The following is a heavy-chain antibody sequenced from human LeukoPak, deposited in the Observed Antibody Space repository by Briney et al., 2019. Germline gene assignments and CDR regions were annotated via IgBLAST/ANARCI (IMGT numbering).Heavy chain of an antibody. CDR1: GGTFSSYA. Sequence: ASVKVSCKASGGTFSSYAISWVRQAPGQGLEWMGGIIPIFGTANYAQKFQGRVTITADKSTSTAYMELSSLRSEDTAVYYCARDSRLTMVRANWFDPWGQGTLVTVSS. CDR3: ARDSRLTMVRANWFDP. J-gene: IGHJ5*02. V-gene: IGHV1-69*06. D-gene: IGHD3-10*01. CDR2: IIPIFGTA.